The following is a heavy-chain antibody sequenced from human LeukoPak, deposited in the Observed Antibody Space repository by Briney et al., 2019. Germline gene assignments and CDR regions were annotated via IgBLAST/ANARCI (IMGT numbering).Heavy chain of an antibody. CDR2: IKQDGSEK. CDR1: GFTFNGYW. D-gene: IGHD3-3*01. Sequence: PGGSLRLSCAASGFTFNGYWMGWVRQAPGKGLEWVANIKQDGSEKYYVDSVRGRLTISRDNAENSLFLQMNRLRVEDTAVYYCTRDFGRSSYYFDFWGQGTLVTVSS. CDR3: TRDFGRSSYYFDF. V-gene: IGHV3-7*01. J-gene: IGHJ4*02.